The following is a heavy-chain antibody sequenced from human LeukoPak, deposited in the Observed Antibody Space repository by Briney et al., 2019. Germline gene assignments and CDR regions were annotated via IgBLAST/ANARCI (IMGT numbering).Heavy chain of an antibody. CDR1: GGSFSGYY. J-gene: IGHJ6*04. CDR2: INHSGST. V-gene: IGHV4-34*01. Sequence: PSETLSLTCAVYGGSFSGYYWSWIRQPPGKGLEWIGEINHSGSTNYNPSLKSRVTISVDTSKNQFSLKLSSVTAADTAVYYCARGGRGRAVPAATYGGVRRVTTDVWGKGTTVTVSS. CDR3: ARGGRGRAVPAATYGGVRRVTTDV. D-gene: IGHD2-2*01.